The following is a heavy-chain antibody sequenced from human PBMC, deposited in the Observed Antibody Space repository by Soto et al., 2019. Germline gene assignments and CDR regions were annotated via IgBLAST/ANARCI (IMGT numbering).Heavy chain of an antibody. Sequence: GASVKVSCKASGYTFTSYYMHWVRQAPGQGLECMGIINPSGGSTSYAQKFQGRVTMTRDTSTSTVYMELSSLRSEDTAVYYCARDLVDCSSTSCYYLYYYYGMDVWGQGTTVTVSS. D-gene: IGHD2-2*01. CDR2: INPSGGST. CDR1: GYTFTSYY. V-gene: IGHV1-46*01. J-gene: IGHJ6*02. CDR3: ARDLVDCSSTSCYYLYYYYGMDV.